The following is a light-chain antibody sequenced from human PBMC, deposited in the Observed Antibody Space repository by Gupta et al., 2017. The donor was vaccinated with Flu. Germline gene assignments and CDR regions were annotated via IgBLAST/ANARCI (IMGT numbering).Light chain of an antibody. CDR3: MKVLQNQFT. Sequence: DIVMPQSPLSLPVTPGEPASISCRSSQSLLHSNGYNYLEWYLQKPGQSPQLLIYLGSNRASVVPDLCSGRGSGTDCTRNSSRVEAEDVGVYYCMKVLQNQFTLGPGTKVDIK. J-gene: IGKJ3*01. V-gene: IGKV2-28*01. CDR2: LGS. CDR1: QSLLHSNGYNY.